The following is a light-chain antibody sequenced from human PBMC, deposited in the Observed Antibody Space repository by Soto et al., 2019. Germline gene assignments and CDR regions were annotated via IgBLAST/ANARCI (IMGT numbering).Light chain of an antibody. CDR2: GNS. CDR3: QSYDISLTTWV. CDR1: SSNIGAGYD. J-gene: IGLJ3*02. Sequence: QPVLTQPPSVSGAPRQRVTISCTGSSSNIGAGYDVHWYQQLPGTAPKLLFYGNSNRPSGVPDRFSGSKSGASASLAITGLQAEDEADYYCQSYDISLTTWVFGGGTKLTVL. V-gene: IGLV1-40*01.